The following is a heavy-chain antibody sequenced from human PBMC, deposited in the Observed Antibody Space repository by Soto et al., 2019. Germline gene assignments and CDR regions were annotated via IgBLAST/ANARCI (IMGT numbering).Heavy chain of an antibody. V-gene: IGHV4-4*02. CDR2: IYHSGST. CDR1: GGSISSNKW. J-gene: IGHJ6*02. CDR3: SRDGHIVLIPNSLCAMDV. Sequence: PSETLSLTCAFYGGSISSNKWWSWVRQPPGKGLEWIGEIYHSGSTNYNPSLKSRVTISLDKSKNQFSLKLTSVTAADSAVYYFSRDGHIVLIPNSLCAMDVWGQGTTVTVSS. D-gene: IGHD2-21*01.